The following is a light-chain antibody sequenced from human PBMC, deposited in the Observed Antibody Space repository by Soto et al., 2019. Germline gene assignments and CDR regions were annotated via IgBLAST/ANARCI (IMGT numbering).Light chain of an antibody. CDR3: QQRSNWPVT. CDR1: QSVSSY. V-gene: IGKV3-11*01. J-gene: IGKJ1*01. Sequence: EIVLTQSPATLSLSPGEGATLSCRASQSVSSYLAWYQQKPGQAPRLLIYDASNRATGIPARFSGSGSGTDFTLIISTLEPEDFAFYYCQQRSNWPVTFGLGTKV. CDR2: DAS.